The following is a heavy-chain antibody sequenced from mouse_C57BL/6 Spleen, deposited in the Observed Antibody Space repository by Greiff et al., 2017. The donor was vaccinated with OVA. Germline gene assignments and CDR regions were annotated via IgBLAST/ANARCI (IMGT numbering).Heavy chain of an antibody. CDR2: ISDGSSYT. D-gene: IGHD1-1*01. CDR3: ARVKEYYGSRAGAWFAY. CDR1: GFTFSSYA. J-gene: IGHJ3*01. V-gene: IGHV5-4*01. Sequence: EVQLVESGGGLVKPGGSLKLSCAASGFTFSSYAMSWVRQTPEKRLEWVATISDGSSYTYYPDNVKGRFTISRDNAKNNLYLQMSHLKSEDTAMYYCARVKEYYGSRAGAWFAYWGQGTLVTVSA.